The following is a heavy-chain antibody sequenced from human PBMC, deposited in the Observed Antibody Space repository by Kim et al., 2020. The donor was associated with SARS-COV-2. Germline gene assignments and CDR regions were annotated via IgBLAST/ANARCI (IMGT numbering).Heavy chain of an antibody. J-gene: IGHJ4*02. V-gene: IGHV1-69*01. Sequence: YAQKFQSRVTITADESTSTAYMELSRLRAEDTAVYYCARDRYDGGNHFDYWGQGTLVTVSS. CDR3: ARDRYDGGNHFDY. D-gene: IGHD2-15*01.